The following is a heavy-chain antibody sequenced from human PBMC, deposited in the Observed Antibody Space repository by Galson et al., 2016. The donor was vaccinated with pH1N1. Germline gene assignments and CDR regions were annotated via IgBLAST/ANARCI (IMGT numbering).Heavy chain of an antibody. CDR2: ISPYNGNT. Sequence: SVKVSCKASGYSFANFGINWVRQAPGQGLGWMGWISPYNGNTDYAQRFQGRLTMTTDRSTSTAYMHLKGLTSDDTAVYYCATEHYYETSGYAADYWGQGTLVTVSS. V-gene: IGHV1-18*01. CDR1: GYSFANFG. D-gene: IGHD3-22*01. CDR3: ATEHYYETSGYAADY. J-gene: IGHJ4*02.